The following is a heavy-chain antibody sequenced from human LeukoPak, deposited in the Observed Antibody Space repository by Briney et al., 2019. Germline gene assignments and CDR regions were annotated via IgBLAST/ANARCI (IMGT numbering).Heavy chain of an antibody. J-gene: IGHJ6*03. Sequence: GGSLRLSCAASGFTFNTYTMNWVRQAPGKGLEWVSSISSGTSYIYYADSVKGRFTISRDNSKNTLYLQMNSLRAEDTAVYYCARVRRDPSSWYQYYYYYYMDVWGKGTTVTVSS. D-gene: IGHD6-13*01. CDR2: ISSGTSYI. V-gene: IGHV3-21*04. CDR1: GFTFNTYT. CDR3: ARVRRDPSSWYQYYYYYYMDV.